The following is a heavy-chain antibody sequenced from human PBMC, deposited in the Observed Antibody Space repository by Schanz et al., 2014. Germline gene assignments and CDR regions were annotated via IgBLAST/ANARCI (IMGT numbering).Heavy chain of an antibody. CDR2: IWYDGSYK. D-gene: IGHD1-26*01. V-gene: IGHV3-33*08. CDR3: ARDHTTESYYSAGPPIDY. J-gene: IGHJ4*02. CDR1: GFTFSDYW. Sequence: VQLMESGGGLVQPGGSLRLSCTASGFTFSDYWMSWVRQAPGKGLEWVAVIWYDGSYKYYADSVKGRFTISRDNSKNTLFLQMNSLRAEDTAVYYCARDHTTESYYSAGPPIDYWGQGTLLTVSS.